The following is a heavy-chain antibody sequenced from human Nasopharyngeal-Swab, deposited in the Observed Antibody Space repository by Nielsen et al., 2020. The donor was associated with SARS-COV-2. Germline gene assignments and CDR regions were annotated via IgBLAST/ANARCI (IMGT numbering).Heavy chain of an antibody. Sequence: SETLSPTCTVSGGSVSSGSYYWSWIRQPPGKGLEWIGYIYYTGSTNYNASLKSRVTISADTSKNQFSLKLSSVTAADTAVYYCARAPLTIFEYYFDYWGQGTLVTVSS. CDR1: GGSVSSGSYY. V-gene: IGHV4-61*01. CDR2: IYYTGST. D-gene: IGHD3-9*01. CDR3: ARAPLTIFEYYFDY. J-gene: IGHJ4*02.